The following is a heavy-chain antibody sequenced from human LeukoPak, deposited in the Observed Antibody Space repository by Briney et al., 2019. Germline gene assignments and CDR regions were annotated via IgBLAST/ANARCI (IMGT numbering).Heavy chain of an antibody. CDR2: ISGSGGST. CDR1: GFTVSNNY. J-gene: IGHJ4*02. Sequence: GGSLRLSCAASGFTVSNNYMSWVRQAPGKGLEWVSAISGSGGSTYYADSVKGRFTISRDNSKNTLYLQMNSLRAEDTAVYYCAKDGERSSSALFGYWGQGTLVTVSS. CDR3: AKDGERSSSALFGY. D-gene: IGHD6-13*01. V-gene: IGHV3-23*01.